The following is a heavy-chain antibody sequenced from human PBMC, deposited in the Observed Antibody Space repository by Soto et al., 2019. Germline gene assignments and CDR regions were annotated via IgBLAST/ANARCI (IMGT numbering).Heavy chain of an antibody. J-gene: IGHJ4*02. V-gene: IGHV1-18*01. CDR1: GYTFTSYG. CDR3: ARLASASMVRGVIRVLDY. CDR2: ISAYNGNT. D-gene: IGHD3-10*01. Sequence: QVQLVQSGAEVKKPGASVKVSCKASGYTFTSYGISWVRQAPGQGLEWMGWISAYNGNTNYAQKLQGRVTMTTDTPTSTAYMELRSLRSDDTAVYYCARLASASMVRGVIRVLDYWGQGTLVTVSS.